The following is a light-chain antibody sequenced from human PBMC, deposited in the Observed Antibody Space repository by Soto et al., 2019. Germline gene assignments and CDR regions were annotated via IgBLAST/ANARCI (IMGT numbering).Light chain of an antibody. CDR2: DVS. V-gene: IGKV3-20*01. CDR3: QQYGNSPFT. CDR1: QSGSSTY. Sequence: EILLTQSPGTRFLSPGERPTGFCRVSQSGSSTYLAWYQQRRGQGPRLVIYDVSKRATGIPDRFSGSGSGTDFTLTISSLEPEDFAVYYCQQYGNSPFTFGPGTKVDIK. J-gene: IGKJ3*01.